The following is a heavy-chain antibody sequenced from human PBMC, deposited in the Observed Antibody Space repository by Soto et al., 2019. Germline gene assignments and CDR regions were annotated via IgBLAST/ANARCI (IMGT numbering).Heavy chain of an antibody. D-gene: IGHD3-9*01. CDR1: GFTVSSNY. CDR2: IYSGGST. Sequence: GGSLRLSCAASGFTVSSNYMSWVRQAPGKGLEWVSVIYSGGSTYYADSVKGRFTISRDNSKNTLYLQMNSLRAEDTAVYYCARDRYDILTGYYTRFDPYYYYGMDVWGQGTTVTVSS. CDR3: ARDRYDILTGYYTRFDPYYYYGMDV. V-gene: IGHV3-53*01. J-gene: IGHJ6*02.